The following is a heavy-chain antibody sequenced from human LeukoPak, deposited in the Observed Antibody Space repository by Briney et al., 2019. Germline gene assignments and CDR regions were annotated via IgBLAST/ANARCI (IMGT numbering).Heavy chain of an antibody. J-gene: IGHJ4*02. CDR2: IKQDGSEK. Sequence: PGGSLRLSCAASGFTFSSYWMSWVRQAPGEGLEWVANIKQDGSEKYYVDSVKGRFTISRDNAKNSLYLQMNSLRAEDTAVYYCARTRGYSGYDYFDYWGQGTLVTVSS. CDR3: ARTRGYSGYDYFDY. D-gene: IGHD5-12*01. CDR1: GFTFSSYW. V-gene: IGHV3-7*01.